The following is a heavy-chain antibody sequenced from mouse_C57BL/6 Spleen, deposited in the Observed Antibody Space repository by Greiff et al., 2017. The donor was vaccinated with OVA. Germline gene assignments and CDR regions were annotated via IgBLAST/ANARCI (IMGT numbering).Heavy chain of an antibody. CDR3: TKDYDVAWFAY. V-gene: IGHV1-15*01. CDR2: IDPETGGT. D-gene: IGHD2-4*01. J-gene: IGHJ3*01. CDR1: GFTFTDYE. Sequence: VQLQQSGAELVRPGASVTLSCKASGFTFTDYEMHWVKQTPVHGLEWIGAIDPETGGTAYNQKFKGQAILTEDKSSSTAYMEIRSLTSEDAAVYYCTKDYDVAWFAYWGQGTLVTVSA.